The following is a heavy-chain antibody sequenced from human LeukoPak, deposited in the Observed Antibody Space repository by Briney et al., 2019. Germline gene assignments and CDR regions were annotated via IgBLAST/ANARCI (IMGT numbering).Heavy chain of an antibody. CDR1: GFTFSNYW. D-gene: IGHD3-3*01. CDR3: ATHILFWSGLFDS. Sequence: GGSLRLSCAASGFTFSNYWMSWVRQVPGKGLECVSYIIASGDSAYYADSVRGRFTISRDNSKNTLYLQMDDLRAEDSAVYYCATHILFWSGLFDSWGQGALVSVSS. CDR2: IIASGDSA. V-gene: IGHV3-23*01. J-gene: IGHJ4*02.